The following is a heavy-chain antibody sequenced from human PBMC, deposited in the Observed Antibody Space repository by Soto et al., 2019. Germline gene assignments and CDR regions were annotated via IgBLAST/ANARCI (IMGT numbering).Heavy chain of an antibody. CDR1: GGSISSGGYY. D-gene: IGHD3-22*01. V-gene: IGHV4-31*03. J-gene: IGHJ6*02. CDR2: IYYSGST. CDR3: AREHYDSSPDPIHDYYYGMDV. Sequence: PSETLSLTCTVSGGSISSGGYYWSWIRQHPGKGLEWIGYIYYSGSTYYNPSLKSRVTISVDTSKNQFSLKLSSVTAADTAVYYCAREHYDSSPDPIHDYYYGMDVWGQGTTVTVSS.